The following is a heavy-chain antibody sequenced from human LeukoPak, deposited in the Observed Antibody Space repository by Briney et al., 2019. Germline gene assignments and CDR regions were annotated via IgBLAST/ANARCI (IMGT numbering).Heavy chain of an antibody. CDR2: IKTDGSIR. V-gene: IGHV3-74*01. CDR1: GFTFDDFA. J-gene: IGHJ3*02. Sequence: GGSLRLSCAASGFTFDDFAMHWVRQAPGKGLVWVSRIKTDGSIRGYADSVEGRFTVSRDNAKNSLYLQMNSLRDEDTAVYYCARDRVARVDAFDIWGQGTMVTVSS. CDR3: ARDRVARVDAFDI.